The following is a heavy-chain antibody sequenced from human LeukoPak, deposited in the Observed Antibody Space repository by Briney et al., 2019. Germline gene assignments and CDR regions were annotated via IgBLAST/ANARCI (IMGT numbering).Heavy chain of an antibody. J-gene: IGHJ6*03. V-gene: IGHV3-74*01. CDR1: GFTFSNYW. D-gene: IGHD3-3*01. CDR2: INKDGSIT. CDR3: ARDGVVIMDYYYYYMDV. Sequence: GGSLTLSCVASGFTFSNYWMHWVRQAPGKGPEWVSRINKDGSITNFADSVKGRFTISRDNAKNTVYLQMNSLRAEDTAVYYCARDGVVIMDYYYYYMDVWGKGTTVTVSS.